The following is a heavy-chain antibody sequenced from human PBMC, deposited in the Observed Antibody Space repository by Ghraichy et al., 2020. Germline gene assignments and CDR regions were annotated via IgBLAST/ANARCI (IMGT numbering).Heavy chain of an antibody. Sequence: SETLSLTCTVSGGSISSYYWSWIRQPAGKGLELIGRIYSSGSTTYNPSLKSRVTMSVDTSKNQFSLKVRSVTAADTAVYYCARDKGMADDKSFDYWGQGTLVTVSS. CDR2: IYSSGST. CDR1: GGSISSYY. D-gene: IGHD3-9*01. J-gene: IGHJ4*02. V-gene: IGHV4-4*07. CDR3: ARDKGMADDKSFDY.